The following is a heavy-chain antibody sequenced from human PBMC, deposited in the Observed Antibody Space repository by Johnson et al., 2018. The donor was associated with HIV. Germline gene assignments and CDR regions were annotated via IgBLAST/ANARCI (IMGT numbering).Heavy chain of an antibody. CDR3: ARDQVGILWDAFDI. D-gene: IGHD3-10*01. CDR2: INWNGGST. J-gene: IGHJ3*02. Sequence: VQLVESGGGVVRPGGSLRLSCAASGFTFDDYGMNWVRQAPGKGLEWVSSINWNGGSTGYADSVKGRFTISRDNAKNSLYLQMNSLRAEDTAFYYCARDQVGILWDAFDIWGQGTMVTVSS. CDR1: GFTFDDYG. V-gene: IGHV3-20*04.